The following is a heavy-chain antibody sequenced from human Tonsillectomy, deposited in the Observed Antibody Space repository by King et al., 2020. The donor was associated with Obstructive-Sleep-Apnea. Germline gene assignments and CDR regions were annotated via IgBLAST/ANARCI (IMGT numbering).Heavy chain of an antibody. J-gene: IGHJ3*02. D-gene: IGHD3-22*01. CDR2: LRYDLSYE. CDR3: SRAKIFNYFDSSGYVIDYAFDI. CDR1: GFTFNNYA. Sequence: VQLVESGGGVVEPGGSLRLSCAASGFTFNNYAMNWVRQAPGKGLEWVACLRYDLSYEYYADSVKGRFTISRDNSKTTLYLQMISLRAEETAVDYCSRAKIFNYFDSSGYVIDYAFDIWGQGTMVTVSS. V-gene: IGHV3-30*02.